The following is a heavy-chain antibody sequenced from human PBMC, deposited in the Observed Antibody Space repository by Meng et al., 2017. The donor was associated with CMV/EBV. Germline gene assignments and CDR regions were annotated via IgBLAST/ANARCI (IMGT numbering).Heavy chain of an antibody. D-gene: IGHD3-22*01. CDR3: ARLNYYDSSGYYSLYYYYYGMDV. CDR2: IYPGDSDT. Sequence: GGSLRLSCKGSGYSFTSYWIGWVRQMPGKGLEWMEIIYPGDSDTRYSPSFQGQVTISADKSISTAYLQWSSLKASDTAMYYCARLNYYDSSGYYSLYYYYYGMDVWGQGTTVTVSS. CDR1: GYSFTSYW. V-gene: IGHV5-51*01. J-gene: IGHJ6*02.